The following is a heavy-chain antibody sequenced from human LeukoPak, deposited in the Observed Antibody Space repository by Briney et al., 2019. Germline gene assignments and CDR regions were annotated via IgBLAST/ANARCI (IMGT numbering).Heavy chain of an antibody. CDR2: ISGSGGST. CDR3: AKGETMIVVVIPND. V-gene: IGHV3-23*01. CDR1: GFTFSSYA. D-gene: IGHD3-22*01. Sequence: PGGSLRLSCAASGFTFSSYAMSWVRQAPGKGLEWVSAISGSGGSTYYADSVKGRFTISRDNSKNTLYLQMNSLRAEDTAVYYCAKGETMIVVVIPNDWGQGTLVTVSS. J-gene: IGHJ4*02.